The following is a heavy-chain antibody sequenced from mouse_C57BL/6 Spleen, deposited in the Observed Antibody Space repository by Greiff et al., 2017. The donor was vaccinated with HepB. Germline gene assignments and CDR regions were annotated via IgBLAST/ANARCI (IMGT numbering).Heavy chain of an antibody. CDR1: GFSLTSYG. Sequence: VKLVESGPGLVAPSQSLSITCTVSGFSLTSYGVSWVRQPPGKGLEWLGVICGDGSTNYHSALISRLSISKDNSKSQVFLKLNSRQTDDTATYYFAKVPFTTVVAPYAMDYWGQGTSVTVSS. J-gene: IGHJ4*01. D-gene: IGHD1-1*01. CDR2: ICGDGST. V-gene: IGHV2-3*01. CDR3: AKVPFTTVVAPYAMDY.